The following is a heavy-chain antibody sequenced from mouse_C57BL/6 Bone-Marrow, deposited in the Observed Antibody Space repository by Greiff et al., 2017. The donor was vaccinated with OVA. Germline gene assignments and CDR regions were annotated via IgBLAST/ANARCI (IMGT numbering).Heavy chain of an antibody. CDR2: IDPENGDT. J-gene: IGHJ3*01. D-gene: IGHD6-1*01. Sequence: EVKLQESGAELVRPGASVKLSCTASGFNIKDDYMHWVKQRPEQGLEWIGWIDPENGDTEYASKFQGKATITADTSSNTAYLQLSSLTSEDTAVYYCTPRSSAWFAYWGQGTLVTVSA. CDR1: GFNIKDDY. V-gene: IGHV14-4*01. CDR3: TPRSSAWFAY.